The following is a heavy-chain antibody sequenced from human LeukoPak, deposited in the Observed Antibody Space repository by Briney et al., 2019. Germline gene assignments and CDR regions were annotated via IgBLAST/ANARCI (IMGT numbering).Heavy chain of an antibody. Sequence: GRSLRLSCAASGFTFSSYAMHWVRQAPGKGLEWVAVISYDGSNKYYADSVKGRFTISRDNSKNTLYLQMNSLRAEDTAVYYCAKELTIFGVVIGYYMDVWGKGTTVTVSS. CDR1: GFTFSSYA. J-gene: IGHJ6*03. D-gene: IGHD3-3*01. CDR3: AKELTIFGVVIGYYMDV. V-gene: IGHV3-30-3*01. CDR2: ISYDGSNK.